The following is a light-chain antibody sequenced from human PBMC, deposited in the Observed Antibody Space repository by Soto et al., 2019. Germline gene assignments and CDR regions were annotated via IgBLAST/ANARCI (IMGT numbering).Light chain of an antibody. CDR1: RSVSSGY. CDR2: GAS. Sequence: EVLLTQSPDTLALSPGDRATLSCRASRSVSSGYLAWYQQKPGQAPRLLLFGASTRATGIPDRFSGSGSGTDFTLTISRLEPEDFAVYYCHQYVSSPWTFGQGTRVEVK. V-gene: IGKV3-20*01. CDR3: HQYVSSPWT. J-gene: IGKJ1*01.